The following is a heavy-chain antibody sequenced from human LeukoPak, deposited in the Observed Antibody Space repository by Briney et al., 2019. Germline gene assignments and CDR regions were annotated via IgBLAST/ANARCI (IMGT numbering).Heavy chain of an antibody. Sequence: PSETLSLTCTVSGGSISSGDYYWSWIRQPPGKGLEWIGYIYYSGSTYYNPSLKSRVTISVDTSKNQFSLKLSSVTAADTAVYYCARRGPYSSSPFDYWGQGTLVTVSS. CDR2: IYYSGST. J-gene: IGHJ4*02. CDR1: GGSISSGDYY. CDR3: ARRGPYSSSPFDY. D-gene: IGHD6-6*01. V-gene: IGHV4-30-4*08.